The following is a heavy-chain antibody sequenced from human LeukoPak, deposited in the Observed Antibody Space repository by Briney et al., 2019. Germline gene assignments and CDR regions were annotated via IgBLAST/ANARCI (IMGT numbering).Heavy chain of an antibody. CDR2: ISAYNGNT. D-gene: IGHD3-16*02. Sequence: ASVKVSCEASGYTLTSYGISWVRQAPGQGLEWMGWISAYNGNTNYAQKLQGRVTMTTDTSTSTAYMELRSLRSDDTAVYYCARDLYVWGSYRSRDYYYGMDVWGQGTTVTVSS. J-gene: IGHJ6*02. V-gene: IGHV1-18*01. CDR1: GYTLTSYG. CDR3: ARDLYVWGSYRSRDYYYGMDV.